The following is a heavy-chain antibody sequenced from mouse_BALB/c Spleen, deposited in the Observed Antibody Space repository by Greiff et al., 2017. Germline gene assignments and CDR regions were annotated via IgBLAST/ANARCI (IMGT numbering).Heavy chain of an antibody. J-gene: IGHJ4*01. Sequence: EVQLQESGGGLVQPGGSLKLSCAASGFTFSSYGMSWVRQTPDKRLELVATINSNGGSTYYPDSVKGRFTISRDNAKNTLYLQMRSLKSEDTAMYYGARYYYGSYYAMDYWGQGTSVTVSS. D-gene: IGHD1-1*01. CDR2: INSNGGST. V-gene: IGHV5-6-3*01. CDR3: ARYYYGSYYAMDY. CDR1: GFTFSSYG.